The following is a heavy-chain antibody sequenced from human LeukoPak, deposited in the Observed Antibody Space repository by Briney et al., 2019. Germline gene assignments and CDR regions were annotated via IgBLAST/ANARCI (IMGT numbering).Heavy chain of an antibody. CDR1: GFTLSSYA. V-gene: IGHV3-23*01. CDR2: ISGSGDNA. Sequence: GGSLRLSCAASGFTLSSYAMSWVRQAPGKGLEWVSGISGSGDNAYYADSVKGRFTISRDNSKNTLYVQVNSLGTEDTAAYYCAKGSYYDSSGSFYFDYWGQGTLVTVSS. CDR3: AKGSYYDSSGSFYFDY. J-gene: IGHJ4*02. D-gene: IGHD3-22*01.